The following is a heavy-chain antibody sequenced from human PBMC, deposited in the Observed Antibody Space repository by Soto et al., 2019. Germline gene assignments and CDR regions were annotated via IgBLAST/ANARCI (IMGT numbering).Heavy chain of an antibody. CDR2: ISSSSSTI. Sequence: EVQLVESGGGLVQPGGSLRLSCAASGFTFSSYSMNWVRQAPGKGLEWGSYISSSSSTIYYADSVKGRFTISRDNAKNSLYLQMNRLRAEETAVYYCAREAATLTWFDPWRQGTLVTVSS. CDR3: AREAATLTWFDP. V-gene: IGHV3-48*01. D-gene: IGHD6-25*01. CDR1: GFTFSSYS. J-gene: IGHJ5*02.